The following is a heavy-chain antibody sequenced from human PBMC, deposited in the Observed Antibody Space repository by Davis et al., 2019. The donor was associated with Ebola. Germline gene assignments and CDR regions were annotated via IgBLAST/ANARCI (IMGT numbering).Heavy chain of an antibody. V-gene: IGHV3-72*01. D-gene: IGHD2-15*01. CDR2: SRSKTYSYTT. CDR3: ARGDIGVAATGWFDP. CDR1: GFTFSDHK. J-gene: IGHJ5*02. Sequence: PGGSLRLSCETSGFTFSDHKMDWVRLAPGKGLKWIGRSRSKTYSYTTKYAASVEGRFTISRDESENSLYLQMNGLKTEDTAVYYCARGDIGVAATGWFDPSGKGTVVSVST.